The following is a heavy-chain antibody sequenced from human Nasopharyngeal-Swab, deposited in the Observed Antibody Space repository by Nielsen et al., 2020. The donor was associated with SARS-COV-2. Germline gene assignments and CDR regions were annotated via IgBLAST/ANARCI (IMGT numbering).Heavy chain of an antibody. CDR3: GRLTKTTVTRRLYFDY. Sequence: SETLPLTCTVSGGTLSSSNYYWGRLRHPPGKGLECIGTVPDSGPTYYNPSLKSRVTMSVDTSKKHFSLRLTSVTAADTAVYYCGRLTKTTVTRRLYFDYWGQGTLVTVSS. D-gene: IGHD4-11*01. J-gene: IGHJ4*02. V-gene: IGHV4-39*02. CDR1: GGTLSSSNYY. CDR2: VPDSGPT.